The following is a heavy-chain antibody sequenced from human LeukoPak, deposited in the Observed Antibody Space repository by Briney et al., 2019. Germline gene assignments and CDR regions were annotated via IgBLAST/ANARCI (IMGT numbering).Heavy chain of an antibody. V-gene: IGHV4-39*01. CDR1: GGSISSSSHY. D-gene: IGHD3-22*01. CDR3: ARSSYYDTSGYYDY. J-gene: IGHJ4*02. Sequence: PSDTLSLTCTVSGGSISSSSHYWGWVRQPPGKGLECIGFIYYTESTYSNPSLKSRVALSIDRTKNQFSLKLSSVTAADTAVYYCARSSYYDTSGYYDYWGQGALVTVSS. CDR2: IYYTEST.